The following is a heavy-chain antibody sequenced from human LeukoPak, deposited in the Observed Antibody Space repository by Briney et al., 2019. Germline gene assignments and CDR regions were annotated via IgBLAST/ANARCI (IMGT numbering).Heavy chain of an antibody. CDR3: ARQKYYYGSESFYPFDY. CDR1: GDSISSGSYY. J-gene: IGHJ4*02. CDR2: ISYSGST. Sequence: SETLSLTCSVSGDSISSGSYYWGWIRQPPGKGLEWIGSISYSGSTYYNPSLKSRVTISVDTSKNQFSLKLNSVTAADTAVYFCARQKYYYGSESFYPFDYWGQGTLVTAS. V-gene: IGHV4-39*01. D-gene: IGHD3-10*01.